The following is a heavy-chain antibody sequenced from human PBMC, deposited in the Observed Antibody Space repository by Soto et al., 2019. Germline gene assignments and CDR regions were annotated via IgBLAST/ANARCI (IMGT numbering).Heavy chain of an antibody. CDR1: GYSFTTYW. V-gene: IGHV5-51*01. Sequence: GESLKISCKGSGYSFTTYWIGWVRQMPGKGLEWMGIISPADSDTRYNPSFQGQVTISADKSISTAFLQWSSLRASDTAMYYCTRDYSDHIGALDIRGQGTMVTVSS. CDR3: TRDYSDHIGALDI. CDR2: ISPADSDT. D-gene: IGHD4-17*01. J-gene: IGHJ3*02.